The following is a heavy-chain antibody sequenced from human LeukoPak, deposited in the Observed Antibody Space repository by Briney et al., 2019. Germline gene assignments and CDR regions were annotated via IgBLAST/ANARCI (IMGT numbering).Heavy chain of an antibody. Sequence: SETLSLTCTVSGGSISSGSYCWSWIRQPPGKGLEWIGEINHSGSTNYNPSLKSRVTISVDTSKNQFSLKLSSVTAADTAVYYCARAPGGYGSGSRGAFDIWGQGTMVTVSS. V-gene: IGHV4-39*07. J-gene: IGHJ3*02. CDR3: ARAPGGYGSGSRGAFDI. CDR1: GGSISSGSYC. CDR2: INHSGST. D-gene: IGHD3-10*01.